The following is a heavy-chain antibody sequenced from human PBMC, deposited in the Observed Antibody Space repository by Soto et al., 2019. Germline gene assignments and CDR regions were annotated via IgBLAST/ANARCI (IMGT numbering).Heavy chain of an antibody. V-gene: IGHV1-24*01. CDR1: GYTLTELY. CDR3: ATASPYSSSSWFDH. Sequence: ASVKVSCKVSGYTLTELYMHWVRQAPGKGLEWMGGFDPEDGETIYAQKFEGRVTMTDVTSKDTASMELISLRSEDTAVSYWATASPYSSSSWFDHWGQGTLVTVSS. J-gene: IGHJ5*02. CDR2: FDPEDGET. D-gene: IGHD6-6*01.